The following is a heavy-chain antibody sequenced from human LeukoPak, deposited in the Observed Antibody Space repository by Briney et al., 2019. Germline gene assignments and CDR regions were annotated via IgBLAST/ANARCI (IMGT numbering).Heavy chain of an antibody. Sequence: PSETLSLTCTVSGGSISSGDYYWRWIRQPPGKGLEWIGYIYYSGSTYYNPSLKSRVTISVDTSKNQFSLKLSSVTAADTAAYYCARMGRAPPGHTYCGGDCYSDWFDPWGQGTLVTVSS. CDR3: ARMGRAPPGHTYCGGDCYSDWFDP. D-gene: IGHD2-21*01. CDR1: GGSISSGDYY. CDR2: IYYSGST. J-gene: IGHJ5*02. V-gene: IGHV4-30-4*01.